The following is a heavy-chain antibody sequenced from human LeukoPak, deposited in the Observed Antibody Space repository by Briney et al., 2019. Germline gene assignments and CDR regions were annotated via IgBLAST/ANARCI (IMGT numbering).Heavy chain of an antibody. J-gene: IGHJ4*02. D-gene: IGHD3-22*01. Sequence: SVKVSCKASGGTFSSYAISWVRRAPGQGLEWMGRIIPILGIANYAQKFQGRVTITADKSTSTAYMELSSLRSEDTAVYYCARDEYYDSSGYGGYDYWGQGTLVTVSS. V-gene: IGHV1-69*04. CDR3: ARDEYYDSSGYGGYDY. CDR1: GGTFSSYA. CDR2: IIPILGIA.